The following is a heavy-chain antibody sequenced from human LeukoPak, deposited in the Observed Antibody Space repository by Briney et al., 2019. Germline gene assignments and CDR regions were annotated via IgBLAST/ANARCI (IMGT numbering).Heavy chain of an antibody. CDR1: GFTFSSYG. J-gene: IGHJ4*02. CDR2: ISYDGSNK. V-gene: IGHV3-30*18. Sequence: PGGSLRLSCAASGFTFSSYGMHWVRQAPGKGLEWVAVISYDGSNKYYADSVKGRFTISRDNSKNTLYLQMNSLRAEDTAVYYCAKVGWGYGDYRYTLFDYWGQGTLVTVSS. D-gene: IGHD4-17*01. CDR3: AKVGWGYGDYRYTLFDY.